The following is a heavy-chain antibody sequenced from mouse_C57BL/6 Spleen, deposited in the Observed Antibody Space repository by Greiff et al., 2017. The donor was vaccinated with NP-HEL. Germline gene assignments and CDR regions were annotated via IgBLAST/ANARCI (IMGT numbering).Heavy chain of an antibody. CDR1: GYTFTSYT. J-gene: IGHJ2*01. CDR2: INPSSSYT. V-gene: IGHV1-4*01. Sequence: VQLQQSGAELARPGASVKMSCKASGYTFTSYTMHWVKQRPGQGLEWIGYINPSSSYTKSNQKFKDKATLTADKSSSTAYMQLSSLTSEDSAGYYWARDAYYFDYWGQVTTLTVSS. CDR3: ARDAYYFDY.